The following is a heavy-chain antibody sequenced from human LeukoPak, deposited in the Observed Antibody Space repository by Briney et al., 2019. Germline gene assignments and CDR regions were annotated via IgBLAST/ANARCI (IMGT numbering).Heavy chain of an antibody. CDR1: GGSISSSSYY. V-gene: IGHV4-39*07. Sequence: KPSETLSLTCTVSGGSISSSSYYWGWIRQPPGKGLEWIGSIYYSGSTYYNPSLKSRVTISVDTSKNQFSLKLSSVTAADTAVYYCASLVAPQFDYWGQGTLVTVSS. CDR2: IYYSGST. CDR3: ASLVAPQFDY. D-gene: IGHD2-21*01. J-gene: IGHJ4*02.